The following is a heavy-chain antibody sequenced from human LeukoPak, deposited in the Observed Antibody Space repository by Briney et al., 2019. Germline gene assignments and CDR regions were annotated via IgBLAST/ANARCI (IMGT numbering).Heavy chain of an antibody. CDR2: IKQDGSEK. CDR1: GFTFSSYW. V-gene: IGHV3-7*01. D-gene: IGHD5-12*01. J-gene: IGHJ4*02. Sequence: GGSLRLSCAASGFTFSSYWMSWVRQAPGKGLEWVANIKQDGSEKYYVDSVKGRFTIFRDNAKKSLYLQMNSLRAEDTAIYYCARDQGGYEFDYWGQGTLVTVSS. CDR3: ARDQGGYEFDY.